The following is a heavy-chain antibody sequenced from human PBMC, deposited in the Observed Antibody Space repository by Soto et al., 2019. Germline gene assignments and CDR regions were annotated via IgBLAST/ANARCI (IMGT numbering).Heavy chain of an antibody. Sequence: QVQLVESGGGVVQPGRSLRLSCAVSGFTVSTYGMHWVRQAPGKGLEWVAVISRDGGTKYYADSVKGRFTISRDNSRNTLFLEMKSLRGDDMAVYYCTGDVASGYWGQGTLVTGSS. CDR1: GFTVSTYG. D-gene: IGHD2-21*02. CDR3: TGDVASGY. V-gene: IGHV3-30*03. CDR2: ISRDGGTK. J-gene: IGHJ4*02.